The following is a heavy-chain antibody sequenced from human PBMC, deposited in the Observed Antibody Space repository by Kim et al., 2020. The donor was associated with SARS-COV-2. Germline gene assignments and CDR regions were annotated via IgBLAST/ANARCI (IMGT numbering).Heavy chain of an antibody. CDR3: ARDGYYDSSGYLGFDY. V-gene: IGHV4-59*01. Sequence: SETLSLTCTVSGGSISSYYWSWIRQPPGKGLEWIGYIYYSGSTNYNPSLKSRVTISVDTSKNQFSLKLSSVTAADTAVYYCARDGYYDSSGYLGFDYWGQGTLVTVSS. CDR2: IYYSGST. J-gene: IGHJ4*02. D-gene: IGHD3-22*01. CDR1: GGSISSYY.